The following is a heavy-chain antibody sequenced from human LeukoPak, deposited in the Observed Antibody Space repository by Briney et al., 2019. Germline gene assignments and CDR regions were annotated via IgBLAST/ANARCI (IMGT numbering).Heavy chain of an antibody. CDR3: ARTRASGTYNWFDP. CDR2: IKPDGSEK. D-gene: IGHD2-2*01. V-gene: IGHV3-7*01. CDR1: GLIFSNYW. J-gene: IGHJ5*02. Sequence: GGSLRLSCAASGLIFSNYWMSWFRQAPGKGLEWVANIKPDGSEKNYVDSVKGRFTISRDNAKNSLYLQLNSLRAEDTAVYYCARTRASGTYNWFDPWGQGTLVTVSS.